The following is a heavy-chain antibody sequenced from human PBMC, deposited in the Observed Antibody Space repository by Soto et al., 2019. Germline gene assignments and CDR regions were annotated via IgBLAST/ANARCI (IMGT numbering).Heavy chain of an antibody. CDR3: AAELRQHWRWFDP. V-gene: IGHV1-58*01. CDR1: GFTFTNSA. CDR2: IVVGSGDT. Sequence: QMQLVQSGPEVKKPGTSVKVSCKASGFTFTNSAVQWVRQARGQRLEWIGWIVVGSGDTSYAEKFQERVTITRDMSTSTAYMELSSLRSDDTAVYYCAAELRQHWRWFDPWGRGTLVTVSS. J-gene: IGHJ5*02. D-gene: IGHD1-1*01.